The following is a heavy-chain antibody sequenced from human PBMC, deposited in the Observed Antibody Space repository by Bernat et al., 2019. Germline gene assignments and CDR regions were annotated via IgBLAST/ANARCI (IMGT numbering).Heavy chain of an antibody. CDR3: ARDSPGVEDFDY. CDR2: ISYDGSNK. Sequence: VQLVESGGGLIQPGGSLRLSCAASGFTVSSNYMSWVRQAPGKGLEWVAVISYDGSNKYYADSVKGRLTISRDNAKNSLYLQMNSLRDEDTAVYYCARDSPGVEDFDYWGQGTLVTVSS. CDR1: GFTVSSNY. V-gene: IGHV3-30-3*01. J-gene: IGHJ4*02. D-gene: IGHD1-14*01.